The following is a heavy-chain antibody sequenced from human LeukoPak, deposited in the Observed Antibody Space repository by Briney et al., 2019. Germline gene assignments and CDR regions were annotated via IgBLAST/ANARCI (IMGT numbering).Heavy chain of an antibody. CDR3: TRSVRNGHIDY. CDR1: GYTFTGYY. J-gene: IGHJ4*02. Sequence: ASVKVSCKASGYTFTGYYMHWVRQAPGQGLEWMGWINPNSGGTNYAQKFQGRVTMTRSTSISTAYMELSSLTFEDTAVYYRTRSVRNGHIDYWGQGTLVTVSP. CDR2: INPNSGGT. D-gene: IGHD2-21*01. V-gene: IGHV1-2*02.